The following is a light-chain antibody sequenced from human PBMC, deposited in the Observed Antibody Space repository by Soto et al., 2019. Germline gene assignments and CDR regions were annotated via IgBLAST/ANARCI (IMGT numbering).Light chain of an antibody. CDR2: GNS. CDR3: QSYDSSLSVYV. V-gene: IGLV1-40*01. CDR1: SSNIGAGYD. J-gene: IGLJ1*01. Sequence: QSVLTQPPSVSGAPGQRVTISCTGSSSNIGAGYDVHWYQQLPGTAPKLLIYGNSNRPSGVPDRFSGSKSGTSASLAIPGLQAEDEADYYCQSYDSSLSVYVFGDGTKVTVL.